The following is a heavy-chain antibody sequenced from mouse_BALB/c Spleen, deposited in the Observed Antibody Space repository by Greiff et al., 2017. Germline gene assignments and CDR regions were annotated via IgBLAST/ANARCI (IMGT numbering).Heavy chain of an antibody. CDR3: TKGAERFAY. Sequence: QVQLQQPGAELVRPGASVKLSCKASGYTFTSYWINWVKQRPGQGLEWIGNIYPSDSYTNYNQKFKDKATLTVDKSSSTAYMQLSSPTSEDSAVYYCTKGAERFAYWGQGTLVTVSA. J-gene: IGHJ3*01. CDR2: IYPSDSYT. V-gene: IGHV1-69*02. CDR1: GYTFTSYW.